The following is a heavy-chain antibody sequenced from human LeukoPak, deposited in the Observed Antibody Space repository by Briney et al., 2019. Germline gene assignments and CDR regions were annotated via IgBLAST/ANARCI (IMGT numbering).Heavy chain of an antibody. CDR3: ARTYCGGDCYYYYYYGMDV. V-gene: IGHV4-30-4*01. Sequence: NPSQTLSLTCTVSGGSISSGDYYWSWIRQPPGKGLEWIGYIYYSGSTYYNPSLKSRVTISVDTSKNQFSLKLSSVTAADTAVYYCARTYCGGDCYYYYYYGMDVWGQGTTVTVSS. J-gene: IGHJ6*02. D-gene: IGHD2-21*02. CDR1: GGSISSGDYY. CDR2: IYYSGST.